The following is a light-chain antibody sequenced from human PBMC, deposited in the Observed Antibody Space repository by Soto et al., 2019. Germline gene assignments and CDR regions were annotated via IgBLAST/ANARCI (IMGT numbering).Light chain of an antibody. CDR2: AAS. J-gene: IGKJ4*01. CDR3: QQSYNAPLT. Sequence: QSPSSLSASVGDRVTITCRASQSISNYLNWYQQKPGKAPKLLIHAASSLHSGVPSRFTGSGSGTDYTLTISSLQSDDFAPYYCQQSYNAPLTFGGGTKV. CDR1: QSISNY. V-gene: IGKV1-39*01.